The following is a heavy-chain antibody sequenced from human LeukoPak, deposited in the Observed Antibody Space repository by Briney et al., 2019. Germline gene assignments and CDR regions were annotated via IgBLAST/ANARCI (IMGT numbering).Heavy chain of an antibody. CDR1: GGSISSSSDY. V-gene: IGHV4-39*07. Sequence: PSETLSLTCSVSGGSISSSSDYWGWVRQPPGKGLEWIGSIYYSGNTYYNPSLKSRVTISVDTSKNQLSLKLSSVTAADTAVYYCARSPSYYYADYWGQGTLVTVSS. CDR2: IYYSGNT. D-gene: IGHD3-10*01. CDR3: ARSPSYYYADY. J-gene: IGHJ4*02.